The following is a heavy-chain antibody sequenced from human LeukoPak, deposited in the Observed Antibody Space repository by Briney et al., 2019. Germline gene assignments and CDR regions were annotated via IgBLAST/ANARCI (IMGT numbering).Heavy chain of an antibody. CDR1: GFNLNVYS. J-gene: IGHJ4*02. D-gene: IGHD3-22*01. CDR2: ISRSGRPI. Sequence: GGSLRLFRAASGFNLNVYSMTWVRQPSGKGLEWLSYISRSGRPIYYADPVKGRCSLSRDNSQNSLYLQMNSLRAEDTPLYSCEKGRAGNYYYDSSDYWGQGTLVTVSS. V-gene: IGHV3-48*01. CDR3: EKGRAGNYYYDSSDY.